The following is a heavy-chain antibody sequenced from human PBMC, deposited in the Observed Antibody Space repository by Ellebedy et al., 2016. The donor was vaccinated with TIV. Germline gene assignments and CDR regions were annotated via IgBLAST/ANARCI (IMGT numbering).Heavy chain of an antibody. J-gene: IGHJ5*02. Sequence: MPSETLSLTCTVSGGSIGSSYWNWIRQAPGKGLEWIGYIHHSGSTNYNPSLNNRVTISMDTSKNQFSLELSSVTAADAAVYYCARRQITERTISEYNWFDPWGQGTLVTVSS. V-gene: IGHV4-59*08. CDR2: IHHSGST. CDR3: ARRQITERTISEYNWFDP. CDR1: GGSIGSSY. D-gene: IGHD1-20*01.